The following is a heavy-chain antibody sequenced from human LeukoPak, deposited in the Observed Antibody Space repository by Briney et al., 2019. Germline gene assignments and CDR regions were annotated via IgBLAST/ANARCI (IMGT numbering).Heavy chain of an antibody. CDR3: ARDLFGSYYFDY. D-gene: IGHD3-10*01. V-gene: IGHV3-33*01. Sequence: GGSPRLSCAASGFTFSSYGMHWVRQAPGKGLEWVAVIWYDGSNKYYADSVKGRFTISRDNSKNTLYLQMNSLRAEDTAVYYCARDLFGSYYFDYWGQGTLVTVSS. J-gene: IGHJ4*02. CDR1: GFTFSSYG. CDR2: IWYDGSNK.